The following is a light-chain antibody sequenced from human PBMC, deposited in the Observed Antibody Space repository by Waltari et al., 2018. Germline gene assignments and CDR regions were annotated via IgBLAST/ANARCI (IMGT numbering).Light chain of an antibody. CDR2: GAS. Sequence: ETVMTQSPATLSVSPGERATLSCRASQSVSSGLAWYQQKPGQAPRPLIYGASTRATGIPARFSGSGSGTEFTLTISSLQSEDFAVYYCQQYNNWPGTFGQGTKVEIK. V-gene: IGKV3-15*01. CDR3: QQYNNWPGT. CDR1: QSVSSG. J-gene: IGKJ1*01.